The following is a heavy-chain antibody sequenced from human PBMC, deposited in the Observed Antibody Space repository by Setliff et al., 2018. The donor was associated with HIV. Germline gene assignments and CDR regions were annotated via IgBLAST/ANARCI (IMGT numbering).Heavy chain of an antibody. Sequence: GGSLRLSCAASVFTFNNYGMNWVRQAPGKGLEWVAFIRYDGSQKYYVDSVKGRFTISRDNSKNTLYLQMNSLRAEDTAVYYCARAEYQLPLDYWGQGTLVTVSS. J-gene: IGHJ4*02. D-gene: IGHD2-2*01. CDR2: IRYDGSQK. CDR1: VFTFNNYG. V-gene: IGHV3-30*02. CDR3: ARAEYQLPLDY.